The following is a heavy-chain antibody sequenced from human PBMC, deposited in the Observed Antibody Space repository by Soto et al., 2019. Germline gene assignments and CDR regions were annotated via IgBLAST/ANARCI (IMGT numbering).Heavy chain of an antibody. J-gene: IGHJ4*02. CDR3: AKVRSGYYTAPSPFDY. CDR1: GFTFSSYA. D-gene: IGHD3-3*01. V-gene: IGHV3-23*01. Sequence: GGSLRLSCAASGFTFSSYAMSWVRQAPGKGLEWVSAISGSGGSTYYADSVKGRFTISRDNSKNTLYLQMNSLRAEDTAVYYCAKVRSGYYTAPSPFDYWGQGTLVTVSS. CDR2: ISGSGGST.